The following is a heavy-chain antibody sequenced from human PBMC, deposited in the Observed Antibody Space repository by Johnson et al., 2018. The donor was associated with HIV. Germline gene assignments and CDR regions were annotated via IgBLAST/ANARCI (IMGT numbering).Heavy chain of an antibody. D-gene: IGHD3-16*02. J-gene: IGHJ3*02. CDR3: ARGVIGEGATGGAFDI. Sequence: QVQLVESGGGVVQPGRSLRLSCAASGFTFSSYAMHWVRQAPGKGLEWVAVISYDGSNKYYADSVKGRFTISRDNANNSLDLQLNSLRAEDTALYYCARGVIGEGATGGAFDIWGQGTMVTVSS. CDR1: GFTFSSYA. CDR2: ISYDGSNK. V-gene: IGHV3-30*04.